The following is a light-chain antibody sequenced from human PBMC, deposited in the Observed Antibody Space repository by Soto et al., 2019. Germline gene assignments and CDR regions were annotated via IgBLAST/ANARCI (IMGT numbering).Light chain of an antibody. J-gene: IGKJ4*01. CDR2: NAS. CDR3: QQRYNWPPLT. CDR1: QDISIY. V-gene: IGKV3-11*01. Sequence: EIVLTQSPATLYLSPGERATLSCRASQDISIYLAWYQQKPGQPPRLLIFNASNRATGIPARFSGSGSGTDFTLTISSLGPEDFAVYYYQQRYNWPPLTFGGGTTVEIK.